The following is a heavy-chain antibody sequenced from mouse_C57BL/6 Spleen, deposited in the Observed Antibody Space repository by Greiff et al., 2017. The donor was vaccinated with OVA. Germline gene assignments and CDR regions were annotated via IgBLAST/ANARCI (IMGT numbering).Heavy chain of an antibody. J-gene: IGHJ2*01. CDR3: ARGHYYGSSYVGGYFDY. CDR1: GYTFTSYW. D-gene: IGHD1-1*01. Sequence: QVQLQQPGAELVKPGASVKMSCKASGYTFTSYWITWVKQRPGQGLEWIGDIYPGSGSTNYNEKFKSKATLTVDTSSSTAYMQLSSRTSEDSAVYYCARGHYYGSSYVGGYFDYWGQGTTLTVSS. CDR2: IYPGSGST. V-gene: IGHV1-55*01.